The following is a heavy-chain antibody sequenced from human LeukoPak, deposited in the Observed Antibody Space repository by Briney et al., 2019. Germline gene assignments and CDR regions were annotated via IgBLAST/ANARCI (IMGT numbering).Heavy chain of an antibody. Sequence: GGSLRLSCAASGFTFSSYSMNWVRQAPGKGLEWVSSISSSSSYIYYADSVKGRFTISRDNAKNSLYLQMNSLRAEDTAVYYCARGVSSSGVDYWGQGTLVTASS. CDR1: GFTFSSYS. J-gene: IGHJ4*02. CDR2: ISSSSSYI. CDR3: ARGVSSSGVDY. V-gene: IGHV3-21*01. D-gene: IGHD6-6*01.